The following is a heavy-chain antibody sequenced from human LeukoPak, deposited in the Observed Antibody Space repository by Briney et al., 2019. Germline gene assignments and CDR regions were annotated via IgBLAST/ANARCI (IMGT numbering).Heavy chain of an antibody. J-gene: IGHJ4*02. CDR2: IYYSGST. Sequence: SQTLSLTCAVSGRSISSGGYAWSWIRQPPGKGLEWIGYIYYSGSTYYNPSLKSRVTISVDTSKNQFSLKLSSVTAADTAVYSCARGYSSGWNYFDYWGQGTLVTVSS. CDR1: GRSISSGGYA. CDR3: ARGYSSGWNYFDY. D-gene: IGHD6-19*01. V-gene: IGHV4-30-4*07.